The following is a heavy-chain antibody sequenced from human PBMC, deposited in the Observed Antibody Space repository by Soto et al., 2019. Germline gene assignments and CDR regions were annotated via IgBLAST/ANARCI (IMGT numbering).Heavy chain of an antibody. J-gene: IGHJ4*02. V-gene: IGHV3-21*01. D-gene: IGHD4-4*01. CDR1: GFTFSRYS. CDR3: SRDSNNFNY. CDR2: ISSSSRDI. Sequence: GGSXRLSCAASGFTFSRYSMNWVRQPPGKGLEWVSSISSSSRDINYADSVKGRFTISRDNAKNSLYLHINSLRGEDTAVYFCSRDSNNFNYWGRGTVVTVSS.